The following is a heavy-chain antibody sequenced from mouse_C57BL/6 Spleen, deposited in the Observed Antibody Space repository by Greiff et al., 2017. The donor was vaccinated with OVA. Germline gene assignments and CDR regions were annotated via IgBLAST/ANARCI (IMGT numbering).Heavy chain of an antibody. J-gene: IGHJ2*01. D-gene: IGHD2-3*01. CDR1: GYTFTDYN. CDR3: ARVINDGYYGWESFFDY. CDR2: INPNNGGT. Sequence: EVQLQQSGPELVKPGASVKMSCKASGYTFTDYNMHWVKQSHGKSLEWIGYINPNNGGTSYNQKFKGKATLTINKSSSTAYMELRSLTSEDSAVYYCARVINDGYYGWESFFDYWGQGTTLTVSS. V-gene: IGHV1-22*01.